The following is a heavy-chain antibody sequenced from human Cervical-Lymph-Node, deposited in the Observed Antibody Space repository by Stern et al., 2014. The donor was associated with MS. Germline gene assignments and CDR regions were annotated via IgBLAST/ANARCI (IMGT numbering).Heavy chain of an antibody. Sequence: VPLEESGGSLVQPGGSLRLSCAASGFTFSSYAISWVRQAPGKGLEWVSAISGSGDSTYYADSVKGRFTISRDNSKNTLYLQMNSLRADDTAVYYCAKEGILVASFDYWGQGTLVTVSS. D-gene: IGHD6-19*01. CDR1: GFTFSSYA. CDR3: AKEGILVASFDY. V-gene: IGHV3-23*04. CDR2: ISGSGDST. J-gene: IGHJ4*02.